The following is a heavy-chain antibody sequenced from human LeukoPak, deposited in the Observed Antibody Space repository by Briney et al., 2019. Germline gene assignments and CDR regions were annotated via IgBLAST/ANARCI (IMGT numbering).Heavy chain of an antibody. CDR2: IWYDGSNQ. CDR1: GFTFSNHG. V-gene: IGHV3-33*01. Sequence: GGSLRLSCAASGFTFSNHGMHWVRQAPGKGLEWVAAIWYDGSNQYYADSVKGRFTISRDNSKNMVYLQMNSLGAEDTATYYCARWGDGKRFDYWGQGTLVTVSS. J-gene: IGHJ4*02. CDR3: ARWGDGKRFDY. D-gene: IGHD2-21*02.